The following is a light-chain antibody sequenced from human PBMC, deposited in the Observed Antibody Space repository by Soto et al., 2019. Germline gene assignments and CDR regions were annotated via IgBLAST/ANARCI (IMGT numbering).Light chain of an antibody. CDR1: QSVDSTY. Sequence: DIVLTQSPGTLSLSPGESATLSCRASQSVDSTYITWYQQKPGQAPRLLIYGASGRATGIPDRFSGSGSGTDFILTINRLEPEDFATIYCQQTYSTPWTFGQGTKVDIK. V-gene: IGKV3-20*01. CDR3: QQTYSTPWT. CDR2: GAS. J-gene: IGKJ1*01.